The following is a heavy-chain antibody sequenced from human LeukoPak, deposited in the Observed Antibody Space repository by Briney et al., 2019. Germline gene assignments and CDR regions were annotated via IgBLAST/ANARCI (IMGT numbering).Heavy chain of an antibody. J-gene: IGHJ5*02. D-gene: IGHD6-13*01. CDR1: GYTFTSYY. V-gene: IGHV1-46*01. Sequence: GASVKVSCKASGYTFTSYYMHWVRQAPGQGLEWMGIINPSGGSTSYAQKLQGRVTMTTDTSTSTAYMELRSLRSDDTAVYYCARLLVGIAAAGTWVWFDPWGQGTLVTVSS. CDR3: ARLLVGIAAAGTWVWFDP. CDR2: INPSGGST.